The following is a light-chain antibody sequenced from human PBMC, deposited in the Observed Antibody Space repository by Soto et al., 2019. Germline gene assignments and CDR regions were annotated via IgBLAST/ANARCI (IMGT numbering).Light chain of an antibody. CDR1: QSVSSN. CDR3: QQYNKWPLT. V-gene: IGKV3-15*01. J-gene: IGKJ4*01. CDR2: GAS. Sequence: EVVMTQSPATLSVSPGERATLSCRASQSVSSNLAWYQQKPGQTPRLLIYGASTRATGIPARFSGSGSGTEFTLTISSLQSEDFAVYYCQQYNKWPLTFGGGSKVDIX.